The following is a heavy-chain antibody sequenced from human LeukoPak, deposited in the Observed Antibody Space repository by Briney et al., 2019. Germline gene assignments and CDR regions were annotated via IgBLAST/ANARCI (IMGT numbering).Heavy chain of an antibody. CDR2: ISSSSSTI. J-gene: IGHJ6*03. Sequence: GGSLRLSCAASGFTFSSYSMNWVRQAPGKGLEWVSYISSSSSTIYYADSAKGRFTISRDNARNSLYLQMNGLRAEDTAVYYCAKDQSEYCYYYMDVWGKGTTVTVSS. V-gene: IGHV3-48*04. CDR3: AKDQSEYCYYYMDV. CDR1: GFTFSSYS.